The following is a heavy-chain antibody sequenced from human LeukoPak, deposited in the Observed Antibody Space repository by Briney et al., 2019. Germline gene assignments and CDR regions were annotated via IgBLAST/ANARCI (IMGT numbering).Heavy chain of an antibody. J-gene: IGHJ6*02. V-gene: IGHV3-23*01. D-gene: IGHD3-9*01. CDR3: AKGAPSYDILTGYYPAIYYYYGMDV. CDR2: ISGSGGSS. Sequence: GGSLRLSCAASGFTFSSYAMSWVRQAPGKGLEWVSAISGSGGSSYYADSVKGRFTISRDNSKNTLYLQMNSLRAEDTAVYYCAKGAPSYDILTGYYPAIYYYYGMDVWGQGTTVTVSS. CDR1: GFTFSSYA.